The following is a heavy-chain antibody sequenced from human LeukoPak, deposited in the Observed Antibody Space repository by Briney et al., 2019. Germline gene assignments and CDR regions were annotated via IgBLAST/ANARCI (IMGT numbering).Heavy chain of an antibody. V-gene: IGHV3-15*01. D-gene: IGHD5-18*01. CDR2: IKSKTDGGKT. CDR1: GFTFSNAW. J-gene: IGHJ4*02. Sequence: GGSLRLSCAASGFTFSNAWMSWVRQAPGKGLEWVGRIKSKTDGGKTDYAARVKGRFTISRDESKNTLYLQMNSLKTEDTAVYYCTTDVDTANDYWGQGTLVTVSS. CDR3: TTDVDTANDY.